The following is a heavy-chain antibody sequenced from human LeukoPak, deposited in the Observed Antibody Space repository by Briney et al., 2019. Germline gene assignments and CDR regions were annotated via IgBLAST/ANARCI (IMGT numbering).Heavy chain of an antibody. D-gene: IGHD6-13*01. Sequence: ASVNVSCKTSGYTFTNYGISWVRQAPGLGLEWMGWISAYYGNTNYAQKVQGRVTMTTDTSTSTAYMELRSLRFDDTAVYYCARDQSVRLLQTSSTYFKHVFAIWGQGSMVTVSS. V-gene: IGHV1-18*01. CDR3: ARDQSVRLLQTSSTYFKHVFAI. CDR2: ISAYYGNT. CDR1: GYTFTNYG. J-gene: IGHJ3*02.